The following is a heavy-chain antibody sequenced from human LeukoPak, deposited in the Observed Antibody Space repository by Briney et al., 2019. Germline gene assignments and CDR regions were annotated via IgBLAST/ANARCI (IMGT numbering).Heavy chain of an antibody. J-gene: IGHJ3*02. CDR1: GYTFTSYY. D-gene: IGHD3-10*01. V-gene: IGHV1-46*01. CDR3: ARDPNYYGSGSYRNDAFDI. CDR2: INPSGGST. Sequence: ASVKVYCKASGYTFTSYYMHWVRQAPGQGLEWMGIINPSGGSTSYAQKFQGRVTMTRDTSTSTVYMELSSLRSEDTAVYYCARDPNYYGSGSYRNDAFDIWGQGTMVTVSS.